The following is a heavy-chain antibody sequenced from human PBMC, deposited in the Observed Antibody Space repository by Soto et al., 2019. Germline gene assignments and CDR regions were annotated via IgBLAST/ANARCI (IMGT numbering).Heavy chain of an antibody. Sequence: EVQLLESGGHLVQPGGSLRLSCAASGFTFSNYAMSWVRQAPGQGLEWVSLRGSGLDTYYADSVKGRFTISRDSSKDTLSLQMDSLRAEDTAVYYCAKGPVGFWSDWGQGTLVTVAS. J-gene: IGHJ4*02. CDR2: LRGSGLDT. V-gene: IGHV3-23*01. D-gene: IGHD3-3*01. CDR3: AKGPVGFWSD. CDR1: GFTFSNYA.